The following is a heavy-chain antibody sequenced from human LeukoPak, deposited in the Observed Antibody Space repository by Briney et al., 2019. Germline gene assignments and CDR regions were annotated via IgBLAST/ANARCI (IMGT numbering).Heavy chain of an antibody. CDR1: GFSFSDYY. CDR3: ARARLATGYYFDC. D-gene: IGHD3-9*01. J-gene: IGHJ4*02. Sequence: PGGSLRLSCAASGFSFSDYYMGWIRQPPGKGLEWVSYISTTTGYTNYADSVKGRFSISRDNAKSSLYLQMNSLGAEDTALYYCARARLATGYYFDCWGQGTLVTVSS. V-gene: IGHV3-11*05. CDR2: ISTTTGYT.